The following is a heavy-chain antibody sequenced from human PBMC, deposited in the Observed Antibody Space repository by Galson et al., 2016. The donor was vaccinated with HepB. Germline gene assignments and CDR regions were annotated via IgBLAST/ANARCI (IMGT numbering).Heavy chain of an antibody. J-gene: IGHJ4*02. CDR1: GFTFSNYS. CDR3: AREHWGHTIPDF. V-gene: IGHV4-38-2*02. CDR2: MHHSGNT. Sequence: LRLSCAASGFTFSNYSMNWVRQAPGKGLEWIGSMHHSGNTFCNPSVRSRVTISIDMSKNQFSLNLTSVTAADTAVYYCAREHWGHTIPDFWGQGTLVTVSS. D-gene: IGHD3-3*01.